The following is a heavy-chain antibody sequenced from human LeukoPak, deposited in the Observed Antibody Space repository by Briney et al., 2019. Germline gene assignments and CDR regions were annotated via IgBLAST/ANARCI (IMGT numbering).Heavy chain of an antibody. Sequence: RASVKVSCKASGGTFSSYAISWVRQAPGQGLEWMGGIIPIFGTADYAQKFQGRVTITADESTSTAYMELSSLRSEDTAVYYCARARYDFWSGYFDYWGQGTLVTVSS. V-gene: IGHV1-69*01. D-gene: IGHD3-3*01. CDR3: ARARYDFWSGYFDY. CDR1: GGTFSSYA. J-gene: IGHJ4*02. CDR2: IIPIFGTA.